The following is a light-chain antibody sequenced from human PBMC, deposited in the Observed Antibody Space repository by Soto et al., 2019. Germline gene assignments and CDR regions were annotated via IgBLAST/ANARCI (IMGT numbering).Light chain of an antibody. Sequence: DIQMTQSPSTLSASVGDRVTITCRASQNIGAWLGWYQHKPGQRRKLLIYRASNLESGVPSSFSGSGSGTQFTLAISGLQPNDFATYYCRKYNSYCHVYPFGRGSK. CDR1: QNIGAW. J-gene: IGKJ2*01. CDR2: RAS. V-gene: IGKV1-5*03. CDR3: RKYNSYCHVYP.